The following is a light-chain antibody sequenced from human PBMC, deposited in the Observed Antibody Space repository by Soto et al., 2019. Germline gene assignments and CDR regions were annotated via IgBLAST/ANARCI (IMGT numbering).Light chain of an antibody. V-gene: IGLV1-44*01. J-gene: IGLJ1*01. CDR2: STS. Sequence: QPVLTQPPSAPGTPGQLVATLCSGRSSKIGSNTVTWYQQLPGTAPKLLIYSTSQRSSGVPGRFSGSKSGASASLSISGLQSEDEADYYCAAWDDRLDVYVFGTGTKLTVL. CDR3: AAWDDRLDVYV. CDR1: SSKIGSNT.